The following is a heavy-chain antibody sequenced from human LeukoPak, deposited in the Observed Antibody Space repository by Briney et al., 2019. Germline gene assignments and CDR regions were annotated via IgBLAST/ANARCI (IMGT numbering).Heavy chain of an antibody. CDR2: IYLGDSDT. V-gene: IGHV5-51*01. D-gene: IGHD3-22*01. CDR3: ARRNYYDSSGYYLYYFDY. Sequence: GESLKISCKGSGYSLTSYWIGWVRQMPGKGLEWMGIIYLGDSDTRYRPSFQGQVTISADKSISTAYLQWSSLKASDTAMYYCARRNYYDSSGYYLYYFDYWGQGTLVTVSS. J-gene: IGHJ4*02. CDR1: GYSLTSYW.